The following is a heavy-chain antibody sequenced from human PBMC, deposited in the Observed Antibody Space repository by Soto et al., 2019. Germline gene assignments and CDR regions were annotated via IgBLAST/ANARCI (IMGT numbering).Heavy chain of an antibody. V-gene: IGHV3-30*18. D-gene: IGHD3-10*01. J-gene: IGHJ6*02. Sequence: QVQLVESGGGVVQPGTSLRLSCVVSGLTFRDSGMHWVRQAPGKGLEWVAVISFDGSERNYRDSVKGRFSISRDNSRNTPSLQMNSLRGHDSAVYYCAKGKDGVCYYYGMDVWGQGSTVTVSS. CDR1: GLTFRDSG. CDR3: AKGKDGVCYYYGMDV. CDR2: ISFDGSER.